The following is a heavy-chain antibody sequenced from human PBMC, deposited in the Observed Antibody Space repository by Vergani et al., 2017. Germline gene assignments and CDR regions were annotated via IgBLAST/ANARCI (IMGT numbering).Heavy chain of an antibody. V-gene: IGHV3-23*01. CDR1: GFTFSSYA. J-gene: IGHJ4*02. CDR3: AKGVWQLVNGAYFDY. CDR2: ISSSGVRT. D-gene: IGHD6-6*01. Sequence: EVQLLESGGGLVQPGGSLRLSCAASGFTFSSYAMSWVRQAPGKGLEWVSTISSSGVRTYYVDSVKGRFTISRDNYKNTLYLQMNILRAEDTAVYYCAKGVWQLVNGAYFDYCGQGTLVTVSS.